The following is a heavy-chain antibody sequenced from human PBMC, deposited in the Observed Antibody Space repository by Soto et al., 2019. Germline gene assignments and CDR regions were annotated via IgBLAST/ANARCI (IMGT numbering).Heavy chain of an antibody. D-gene: IGHD1-26*01. V-gene: IGHV4-59*08. J-gene: IGHJ4*02. CDR1: GGSISSYY. CDR3: ARPGIVGATTGFDY. CDR2: IYYSGST. Sequence: PSETLSLTCTVSGGSISSYYWSWIRQPPGKGLEWIGYIYYSGSTNYNPSLKSRVTISVDTSKNQFSLKLSSVTAADTAVYYCARPGIVGATTGFDYLGQGTLVTVSS.